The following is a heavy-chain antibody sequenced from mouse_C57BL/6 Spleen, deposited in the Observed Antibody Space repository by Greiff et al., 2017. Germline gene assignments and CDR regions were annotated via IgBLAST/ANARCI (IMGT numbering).Heavy chain of an antibody. D-gene: IGHD6-1*01. CDR3: ARSPLSYFDY. J-gene: IGHJ2*01. CDR1: GYSITSGYY. Sequence: EVKLMESGPGLVKPSQSLSLTCSVTGYSITSGYYWNWIRQFPGNKLEWMGYISYDGSNNYNPSLKNRISITRDTSKNQFFLKLNSVTTEDTATYYCARSPLSYFDYWGQGTTLTVSS. V-gene: IGHV3-6*01. CDR2: ISYDGSN.